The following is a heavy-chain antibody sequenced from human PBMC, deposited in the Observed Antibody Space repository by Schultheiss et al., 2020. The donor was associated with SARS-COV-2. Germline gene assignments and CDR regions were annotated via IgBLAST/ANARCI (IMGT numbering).Heavy chain of an antibody. CDR3: ARDPDGYLVYHHGMDV. Sequence: GGSLRLSCAASGFPFSSYTMNWVRQAPGKGLEWVSYISSSSSTIYYADSVKGRFTISRDNSNNTLYLQMNSLRPEDTAVYYCARDPDGYLVYHHGMDVWGQGTTVTVSS. CDR2: ISSSSSTI. CDR1: GFPFSSYT. V-gene: IGHV3-48*01. J-gene: IGHJ6*02. D-gene: IGHD5-24*01.